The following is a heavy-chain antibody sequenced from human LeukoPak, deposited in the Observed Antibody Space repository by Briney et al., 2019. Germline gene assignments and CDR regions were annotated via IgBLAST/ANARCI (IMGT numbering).Heavy chain of an antibody. Sequence: SETLSLTCTVSGGSINNGGYYWSWIRQHPGKGLEWIGYIYYSGSSYYNPSLRSRVTISVDTSKNHFSLKLSSVTAADTAVYYCARNRDGCNSFDYWGQGTLVTVSS. CDR2: IYYSGSS. CDR3: ARNRDGCNSFDY. J-gene: IGHJ4*02. V-gene: IGHV4-31*03. CDR1: GGSINNGGYY. D-gene: IGHD5-24*01.